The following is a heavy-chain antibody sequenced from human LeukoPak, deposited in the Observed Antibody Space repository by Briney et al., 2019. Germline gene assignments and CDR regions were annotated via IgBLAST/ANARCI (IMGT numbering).Heavy chain of an antibody. CDR1: GFTFSSYV. CDR2: ISYDGSNK. D-gene: IGHD3-10*01. Sequence: GGSLRLSCAASGFTFSSYVMHWVRQAPGKGLEWVAIISYDGSNKYYADSVKGRFTISRDNSKNTLYLQMNSLRAEDTAVYYCARAGSMVRGVISWFDPWGQGTLVTVSS. J-gene: IGHJ5*02. V-gene: IGHV3-30*04. CDR3: ARAGSMVRGVISWFDP.